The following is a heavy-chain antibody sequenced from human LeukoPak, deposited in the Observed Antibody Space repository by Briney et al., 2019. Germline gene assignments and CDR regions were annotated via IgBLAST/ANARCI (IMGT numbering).Heavy chain of an antibody. D-gene: IGHD3-10*01. CDR2: IYYSGST. V-gene: IGHV4-39*01. J-gene: IGHJ4*02. Sequence: SETLSLTCTVSGGSISSSSYYWGWIRQPPGKGLEWIGSIYYSGSTYYNPSLKSRVTISVDTSKNQFSLKLSSVTAADTAVYYCARHDGRYYGSGSYYYWGQGTLVTVSS. CDR3: ARHDGRYYGSGSYYY. CDR1: GGSISSSSYY.